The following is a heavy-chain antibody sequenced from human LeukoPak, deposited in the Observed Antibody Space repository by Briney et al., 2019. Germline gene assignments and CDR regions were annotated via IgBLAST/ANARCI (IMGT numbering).Heavy chain of an antibody. CDR3: ARDFWGAYRVDFFDC. J-gene: IGHJ4*02. V-gene: IGHV3-7*01. D-gene: IGHD3-3*01. Sequence: GGTLRLSCAVSGFTFSNYWMSWVRRAPGKGLEWVAKIMQDGSATYYVYSVSGRFTISRDNAQNSLYLQMNSLRAEDTAVYYCARDFWGAYRVDFFDCWGQGILVTVSS. CDR1: GFTFSNYW. CDR2: IMQDGSAT.